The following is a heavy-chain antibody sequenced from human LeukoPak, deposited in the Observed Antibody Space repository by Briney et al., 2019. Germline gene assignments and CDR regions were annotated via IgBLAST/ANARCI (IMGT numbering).Heavy chain of an antibody. CDR1: GGTFSSCA. CDR3: ARDLSGPNYYYYGMDV. D-gene: IGHD2/OR15-2a*01. V-gene: IGHV1-69*04. CDR2: IIPILGIA. J-gene: IGHJ6*02. Sequence: SVKVSCKASGGTFSSCAISWVRQAPGQGLEWMGRIIPILGIANYAQKFQGRVTITADKSTSTAYMELSSLRSEDTAVYYCARDLSGPNYYYYGMDVWGQGTTVTVSS.